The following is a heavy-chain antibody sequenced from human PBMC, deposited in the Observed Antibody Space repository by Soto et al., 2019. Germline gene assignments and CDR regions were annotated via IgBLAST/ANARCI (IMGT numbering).Heavy chain of an antibody. D-gene: IGHD1-26*01. CDR3: AKNGRVGAIPYYYYGMDV. J-gene: IGHJ6*02. Sequence: GGSLRLSCAASGFTFSSYGMHWVRQAPGKGLEWVAVISYDGSNKYYADSVKGRFTISRDNSKNTLYLQMNSLRAEDTAVYYCAKNGRVGAIPYYYYGMDVWGQGTTVTVS. CDR2: ISYDGSNK. V-gene: IGHV3-30*18. CDR1: GFTFSSYG.